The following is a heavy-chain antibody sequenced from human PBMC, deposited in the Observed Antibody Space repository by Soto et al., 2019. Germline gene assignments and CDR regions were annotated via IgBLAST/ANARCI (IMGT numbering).Heavy chain of an antibody. CDR1: GGSINTFY. CDR3: AREGSYSAYNFAHGIQLWSFDF. J-gene: IGHJ4*02. V-gene: IGHV4-4*07. CDR2: IFSSGST. D-gene: IGHD5-12*01. Sequence: PSDTLSLTCTVSGGSINTFYWGWVRQPAGKGLEWIGRIFSSGSTSFNPSLESRVAMSVDTSKNHFSLNLSSVTAADMAVYYCAREGSYSAYNFAHGIQLWSFDFWGRGXLVTVSS.